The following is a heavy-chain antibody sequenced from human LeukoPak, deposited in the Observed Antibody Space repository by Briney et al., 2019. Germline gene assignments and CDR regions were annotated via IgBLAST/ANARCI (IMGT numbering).Heavy chain of an antibody. D-gene: IGHD3-16*01. J-gene: IGHJ6*02. CDR3: ARVRGGRSWYYYGMDV. V-gene: IGHV3-53*05. Sequence: GGSLRLSCAASGFVVSTNYMTWVRQPPGKGLEWVSVIYKDGRTFYTDSVKGQFTISRDNSKDRLYLQMNSLRPEDTAMYYCARVRGGRSWYYYGMDVWGRGTTVTVSS. CDR2: IYKDGRT. CDR1: GFVVSTNY.